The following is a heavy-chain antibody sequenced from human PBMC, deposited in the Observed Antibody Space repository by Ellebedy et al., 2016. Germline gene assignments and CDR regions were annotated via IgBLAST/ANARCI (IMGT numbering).Heavy chain of an antibody. CDR3: ARDYYGSGSYSSD. Sequence: GGSLRLSCAASGFTFSDYYMSWIRQAPGKGLEWVSYISSSSSYTNYADSVKGRFTISRDNAKNSLYLRMNSLRAEDTAVYYCARDYYGSGSYSSDWGQGTLVTVSS. D-gene: IGHD3-10*01. J-gene: IGHJ4*02. CDR1: GFTFSDYY. V-gene: IGHV3-11*06. CDR2: ISSSSSYT.